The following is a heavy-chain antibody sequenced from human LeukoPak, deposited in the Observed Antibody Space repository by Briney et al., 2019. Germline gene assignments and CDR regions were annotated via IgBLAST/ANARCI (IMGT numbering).Heavy chain of an antibody. J-gene: IGHJ4*02. D-gene: IGHD5-12*01. Sequence: SGGSLRLSCAASGFTFSSYAMSWVRQAPGKGLEWVSAISGSGGSTYYADSVKGRFTISRDNSKTTVYLHMNSLRAEDTAVYYCARDSDSGYGPFASWGQGTLVTVSS. V-gene: IGHV3-23*01. CDR2: ISGSGGST. CDR1: GFTFSSYA. CDR3: ARDSDSGYGPFAS.